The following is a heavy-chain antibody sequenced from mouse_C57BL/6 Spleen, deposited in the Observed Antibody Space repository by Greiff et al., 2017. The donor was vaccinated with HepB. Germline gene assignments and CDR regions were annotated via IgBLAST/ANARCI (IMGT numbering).Heavy chain of an antibody. CDR2: IRNKANGYTT. V-gene: IGHV7-3*01. J-gene: IGHJ4*01. CDR3: ARYGIYCGKGKAMDY. Sequence: EVQGVESGGGLVQPGGSLSLSCAASGFTFTDYYMSWVRQPPGKALEWLGFIRNKANGYTTEYSASVKGRFTISRDNSKSILYLQMNALRAEDSATYYCARYGIYCGKGKAMDYWGQGTSVTVSS. D-gene: IGHD2-1*01. CDR1: GFTFTDYY.